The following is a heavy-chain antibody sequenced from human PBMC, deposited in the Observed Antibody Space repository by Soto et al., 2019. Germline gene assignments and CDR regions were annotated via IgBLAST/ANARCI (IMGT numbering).Heavy chain of an antibody. CDR1: GGSTSGDNY. CDR2: IYYSGNT. V-gene: IGHV4-30-4*01. J-gene: IGHJ4*02. CDR3: AREGGESSDGLYYFDS. Sequence: SETLSLTCTVSGGSTSGDNYWSWIRQPPGKGLEWIGHIYYSGNTDYNPSLKSRLAISIDTSKNQFSLKLSSVTAADTAVYFCAREGGESSDGLYYFDSWGQGSLVTVSS. D-gene: IGHD3-16*01.